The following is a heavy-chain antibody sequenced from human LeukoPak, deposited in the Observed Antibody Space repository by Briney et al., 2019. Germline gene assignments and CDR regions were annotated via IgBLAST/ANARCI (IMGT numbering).Heavy chain of an antibody. D-gene: IGHD6-6*01. CDR3: AKDRARQLARNLFDY. J-gene: IGHJ4*02. V-gene: IGHV3-30*04. CDR1: GFTFSSYA. Sequence: GGSLRLSCAASGFTFSSYAMHWVRQAPGKGLEWVAVTSYDGSNKYYADSVKGRFTISRDNSKNTLYLQMNSLRAEDTAVYYCAKDRARQLARNLFDYWGQGTLVTVSS. CDR2: TSYDGSNK.